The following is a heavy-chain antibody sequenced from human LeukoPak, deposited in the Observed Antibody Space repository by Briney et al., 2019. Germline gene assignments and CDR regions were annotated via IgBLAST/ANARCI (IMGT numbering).Heavy chain of an antibody. D-gene: IGHD4-23*01. CDR2: VYHSGRT. CDR3: AREDASGGTHLDY. J-gene: IGHJ4*02. V-gene: IGHV4-59*01. CDR1: GGSMTSYY. Sequence: PSETLSLTCTVSGGSMTSYYWSWIRQPPGKGLEWIGYVYHSGRTNYNPSLKSRVTISADTSKNQFSLSLISVTAADTAIYYCAREDASGGTHLDYWGQGTLVTVSS.